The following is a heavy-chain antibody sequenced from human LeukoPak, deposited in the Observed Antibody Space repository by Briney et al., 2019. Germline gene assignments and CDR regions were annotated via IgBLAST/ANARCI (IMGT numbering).Heavy chain of an antibody. Sequence: GGSLRLSCSASGFTFSSYAMHWVRQAPGKGPEYVSAISSNGGSTYYADSVKGRFTISRDNSKNTLYLQVSSLRAEDTAVYYCVKGYCSSISCYGDCWGQGTLVTVSS. CDR2: ISSNGGST. V-gene: IGHV3-64D*09. D-gene: IGHD2-2*01. J-gene: IGHJ4*02. CDR3: VKGYCSSISCYGDC. CDR1: GFTFSSYA.